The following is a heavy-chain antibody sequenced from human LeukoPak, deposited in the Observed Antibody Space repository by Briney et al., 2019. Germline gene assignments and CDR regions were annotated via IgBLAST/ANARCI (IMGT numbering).Heavy chain of an antibody. CDR2: ISSSGSSI. CDR3: ARRYSSSWFKPFDL. J-gene: IGHJ3*01. CDR1: GFTFSSYE. V-gene: IGHV3-48*03. Sequence: GGSLRLSCAASGFTFSSYEMNWVRQAPGKGLEWVPKISSSGSSIYYEDSVKGRFTISRDNAKNSLYLQMNSLRDEETAVYYCARRYSSSWFKPFDLWGQGTMVTVSS. D-gene: IGHD6-13*01.